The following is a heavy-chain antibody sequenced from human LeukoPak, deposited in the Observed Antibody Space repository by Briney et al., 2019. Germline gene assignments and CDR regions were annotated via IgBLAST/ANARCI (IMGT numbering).Heavy chain of an antibody. Sequence: GGSLRLSCAASGFTFSSYWMSWVRQAPGKGLEGVANIKQEGREKYYVDSVKGRVTISRDNAKNSLYLQMNRLRAEDTAVYYCAELGITMIGGVWDKGTTVTISS. D-gene: IGHD3-10*02. V-gene: IGHV3-7*01. CDR1: GFTFSSYW. J-gene: IGHJ6*04. CDR2: IKQEGREK. CDR3: AELGITMIGGV.